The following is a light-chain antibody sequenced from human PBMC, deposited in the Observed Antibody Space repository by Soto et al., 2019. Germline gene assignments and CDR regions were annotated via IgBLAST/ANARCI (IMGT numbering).Light chain of an antibody. CDR3: QQYGSSPWK. CDR1: QSVSSSY. J-gene: IGKJ1*01. CDR2: GAS. V-gene: IGKV3-20*01. Sequence: EIVWTQAPGTLSFSPGERATLSGRASQSVSSSYLALYQQKPCQAPRPLIYGASSRAIGIPDRFSGSGSGTDFTLTISRLEPEDFAVYYCQQYGSSPWKFGQGTKVEIK.